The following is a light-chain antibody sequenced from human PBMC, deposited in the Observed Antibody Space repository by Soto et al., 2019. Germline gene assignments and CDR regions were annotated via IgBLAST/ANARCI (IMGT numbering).Light chain of an antibody. CDR3: SSYTSASTPLV. J-gene: IGLJ2*01. CDR1: GSDVGGYNY. V-gene: IGLV2-14*01. Sequence: QSVLTQPASVSGSPGQSITISCTGTGSDVGGYNYVSWYQQHPGKAPKVMIYDVSNRPSGVSNRFSGSKSGNTDSLTISGLQAEDEADYYCSSYTSASTPLVFGGGTQLTVL. CDR2: DVS.